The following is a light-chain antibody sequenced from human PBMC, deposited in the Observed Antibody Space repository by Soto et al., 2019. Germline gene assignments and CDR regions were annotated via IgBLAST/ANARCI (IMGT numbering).Light chain of an antibody. Sequence: DIQMTQSPSSLSASVGDRVTITCRASQSISSYLNWYQQKPGKAPKLLIYAASSSQGGVPSRFSGSGSGTDFTLTISSLQPEDFATYYCLQHNSYPLTFGQGTRLEIK. V-gene: IGKV1-39*01. CDR3: LQHNSYPLT. CDR2: AAS. J-gene: IGKJ5*01. CDR1: QSISSY.